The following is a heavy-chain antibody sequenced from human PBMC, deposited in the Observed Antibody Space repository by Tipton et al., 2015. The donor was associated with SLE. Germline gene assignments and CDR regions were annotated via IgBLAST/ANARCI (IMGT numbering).Heavy chain of an antibody. CDR2: IYSSGST. V-gene: IGHV4-4*09. D-gene: IGHD1-1*01. CDR1: GGSLSSNY. CDR3: ARSWAGANRPYDY. J-gene: IGHJ4*02. Sequence: TLSLTCTVSGGSLSSNYWSWIRQPPGKGLEWIGHIYSSGSTNYNPSLRSRLTMSVDTSKDQCSLNLSSVTAADTAVYYCARSWAGANRPYDYWGQGVLVTVSS.